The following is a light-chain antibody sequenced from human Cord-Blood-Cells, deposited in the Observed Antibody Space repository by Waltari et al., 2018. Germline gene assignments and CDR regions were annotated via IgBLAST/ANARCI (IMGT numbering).Light chain of an antibody. CDR2: GAS. CDR1: QSVSST. V-gene: IGKV3-15*01. CDR3: QQYNNWPLT. J-gene: IGKJ4*01. Sequence: EIVMTQSTATLSVSPGERATLSCRANQSVSSTLAWYQQKPGQAPRLLIYGASTRATVIPARFSGSWSGTEFTLTINSLQSEDFAVDYCQQYNNWPLTFGGGTKVEIK.